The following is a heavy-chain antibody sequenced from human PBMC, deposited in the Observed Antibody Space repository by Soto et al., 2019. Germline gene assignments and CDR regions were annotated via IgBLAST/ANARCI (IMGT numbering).Heavy chain of an antibody. CDR3: ARDLGYYDSSGYFDY. Sequence: GGSLRLSCAASGFTFSSYAMIWVRQAPGKGLEWVSAISGSGGSTYYADSVKGRFTISRDNAKNSLYLQMNSLRAEDTAVYYCARDLGYYDSSGYFDYWGQGTLVTVSS. D-gene: IGHD3-22*01. J-gene: IGHJ4*02. CDR2: ISGSGGST. CDR1: GFTFSSYA. V-gene: IGHV3-23*01.